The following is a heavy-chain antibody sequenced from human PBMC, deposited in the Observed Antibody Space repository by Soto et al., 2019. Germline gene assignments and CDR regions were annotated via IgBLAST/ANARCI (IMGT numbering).Heavy chain of an antibody. CDR1: GGSISSYY. V-gene: IGHV4-59*08. J-gene: IGHJ2*01. CDR3: ARSDDVAGIAWYFDL. CDR2: IYYSGST. Sequence: SETLSLTCTVSGGSISSYYRSWIRQPPGKGLEWIGYIYYSGSTNYNPSLKSRVTISVDTSKNQFSLKLSSVTAADTAVYYCARSDDVAGIAWYFDLWGRGTLVTVSS. D-gene: IGHD6-19*01.